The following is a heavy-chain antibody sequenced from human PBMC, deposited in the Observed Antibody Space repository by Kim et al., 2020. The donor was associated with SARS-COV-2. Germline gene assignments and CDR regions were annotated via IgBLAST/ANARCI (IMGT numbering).Heavy chain of an antibody. Sequence: NYNPSLKSRVTISVDKSKNQFSLKLSSVTAADTAVYYCARYGWPARYFDYWGQGTLVTVSS. CDR3: ARYGWPARYFDY. D-gene: IGHD2-8*02. V-gene: IGHV4-4*02. J-gene: IGHJ4*02.